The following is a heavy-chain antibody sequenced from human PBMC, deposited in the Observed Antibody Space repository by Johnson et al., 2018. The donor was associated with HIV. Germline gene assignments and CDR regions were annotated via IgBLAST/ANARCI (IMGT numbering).Heavy chain of an antibody. CDR2: ISYDGSNK. CDR1: GFTFSSYA. D-gene: IGHD3-10*01. V-gene: IGHV3-30*04. J-gene: IGHJ3*02. CDR3: ARAPEVRGVDAFDI. Sequence: QVRLVESGGGVVQPGRSLRLSCAASGFTFSSYAMHWVRQAPGKGLEWVAVISYDGSNKYYADSVKGRFTISRDNTENLVYLQMNILSAEDTAVYYCARAPEVRGVDAFDIWGQGTVVTVSS.